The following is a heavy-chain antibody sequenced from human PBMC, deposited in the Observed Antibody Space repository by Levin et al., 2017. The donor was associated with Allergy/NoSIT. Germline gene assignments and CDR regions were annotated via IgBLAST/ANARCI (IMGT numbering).Heavy chain of an antibody. V-gene: IGHV3-23*01. D-gene: IGHD3-10*01. CDR3: AKRTDYHGSGSTNFDY. CDR1: GIIFSYYA. Sequence: GGSLRLSCAASGIIFSYYAMSWVRQAPGKGLEWVSVISGGGENTYYADSVKGRLTISRDNSKKVLYLVMNSLRAEDTAVYYCAKRTDYHGSGSTNFDYWGQGTRVTVSS. CDR2: ISGGGENT. J-gene: IGHJ4*02.